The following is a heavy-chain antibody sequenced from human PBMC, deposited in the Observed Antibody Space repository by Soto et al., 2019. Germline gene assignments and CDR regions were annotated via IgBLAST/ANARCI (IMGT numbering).Heavy chain of an antibody. V-gene: IGHV1-2*02. CDR2: INPNSGGT. CDR1: GYTFTGYY. Sequence: QVQLVQSGAEVKKPGASVKVSCKASGYTFTGYYMHWVRQAPGQGLEWMGWINPNSGGTNYAQKCPGGVTMTGGTSISTAEMEVGRLRSDDTAVYYCARGGTIGSYSRGDPGGMDVWGQGTTVTVSS. J-gene: IGHJ6*02. D-gene: IGHD3-10*01. CDR3: ARGGTIGSYSRGDPGGMDV.